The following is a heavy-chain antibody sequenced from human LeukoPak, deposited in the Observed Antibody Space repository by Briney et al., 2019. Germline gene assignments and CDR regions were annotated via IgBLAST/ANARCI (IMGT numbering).Heavy chain of an antibody. CDR2: ISGDGGTT. D-gene: IGHD5-12*01. CDR3: ERLWGYNGYAPYGMDV. CDR1: GFTFSNHA. V-gene: IGHV3-23*01. Sequence: PGGSLRLSCAASGFTFSNHAMTRVRQAPGKGLEWVSLISGDGGTTYYADSVKGRFTISRDNSKNTLYLQMDSLRAGDTAVYYCERLWGYNGYAPYGMDVWGQGTAVTVSS. J-gene: IGHJ6*02.